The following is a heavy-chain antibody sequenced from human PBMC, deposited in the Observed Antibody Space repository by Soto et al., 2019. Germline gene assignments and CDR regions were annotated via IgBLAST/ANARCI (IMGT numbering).Heavy chain of an antibody. Sequence: RASVKVSCKASGGTFSSYAISWVRQAPGQGLEWMGGIIPIFGTANYAQKFQGRVTITADESTSTAYMELSSLRSEDTAVYYCATIVGATKVDYWGQGTLVTVSS. J-gene: IGHJ4*02. D-gene: IGHD1-26*01. CDR2: IIPIFGTA. CDR3: ATIVGATKVDY. V-gene: IGHV1-69*13. CDR1: GGTFSSYA.